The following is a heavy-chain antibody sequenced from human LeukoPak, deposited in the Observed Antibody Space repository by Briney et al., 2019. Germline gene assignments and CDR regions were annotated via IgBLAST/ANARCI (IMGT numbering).Heavy chain of an antibody. CDR2: ISACNGNT. CDR1: GYTFTSYG. CDR3: ARDCSSTSCYKVYYYYGMDV. J-gene: IGHJ6*02. V-gene: IGHV1-18*01. Sequence: GASVKVSCKASGYTFTSYGISWVRQAPGQGLEWMGWISACNGNTNYAQKLQGRVTMTTDTSTSTAYMELRSLRSDDTAVYYCARDCSSTSCYKVYYYYGMDVWGQGTTVTVSS. D-gene: IGHD2-2*02.